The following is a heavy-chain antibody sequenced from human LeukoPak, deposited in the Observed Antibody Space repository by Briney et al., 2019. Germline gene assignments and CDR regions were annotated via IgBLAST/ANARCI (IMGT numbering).Heavy chain of an antibody. CDR1: GLTFTSSA. V-gene: IGHV1-58*01. Sequence: SVKVSCKASGLTFTSSAVQWVRQARGQRLEWIGWIVVGSGNTNYAQKFQERVTITRDMSTSTAYMELSSLRSEDTAVYYCAARGSLVNAFDIWGQGTMVTVSS. CDR3: AARGSLVNAFDI. D-gene: IGHD3-16*01. CDR2: IVVGSGNT. J-gene: IGHJ3*02.